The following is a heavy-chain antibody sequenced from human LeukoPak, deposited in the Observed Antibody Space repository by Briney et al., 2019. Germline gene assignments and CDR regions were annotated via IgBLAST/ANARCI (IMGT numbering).Heavy chain of an antibody. V-gene: IGHV1-2*02. CDR2: INPKTGVT. D-gene: IGHD1-14*01. CDR1: GYTFSDYY. J-gene: IGHJ5*01. Sequence: ASVKVSCKASGYTFSDYYLTWVRQAPGQGFEWLGWINPKTGVTKYAQKFLGRFTMTSDTSTSTAYMELSRLTSDDTAHYFCARDIILDSWGQGTLVTVSS. CDR3: ARDIILDS.